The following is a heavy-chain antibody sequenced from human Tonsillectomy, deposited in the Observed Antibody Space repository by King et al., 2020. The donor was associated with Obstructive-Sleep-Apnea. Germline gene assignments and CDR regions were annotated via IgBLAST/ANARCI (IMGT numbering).Heavy chain of an antibody. J-gene: IGHJ4*02. CDR3: ARDQDGDNAVAV. V-gene: IGHV4-59*01. CDR1: CGSIISYY. D-gene: IGHD4-17*01. Sequence: QLQESGPGLVKPSETLSLTCTVSCGSIISYYWRWIRQPPGKGLEWIGYIYYSGSTSNNPSLMSRVTISVDTSKNQFSLKRGSVTAAATAVYYCARDQDGDNAVAVWGQGTLVTVSS. CDR2: IYYSGST.